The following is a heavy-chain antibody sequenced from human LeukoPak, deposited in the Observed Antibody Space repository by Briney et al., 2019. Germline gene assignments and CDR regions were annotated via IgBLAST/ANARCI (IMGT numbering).Heavy chain of an antibody. CDR3: ARGGGSGSQFYYYYGMDV. J-gene: IGHJ6*04. Sequence: SVKVCCKASGGTFSSYAISWVRQAPGQGLEWMGGIIPIFGTANYAQKFQGRVTMTADESTSTAYMELSSLRSEDTAVYYCARGGGSGSQFYYYYGMDVWGKGTTVTVSS. V-gene: IGHV1-69*01. CDR2: IIPIFGTA. CDR1: GGTFSSYA. D-gene: IGHD3-10*01.